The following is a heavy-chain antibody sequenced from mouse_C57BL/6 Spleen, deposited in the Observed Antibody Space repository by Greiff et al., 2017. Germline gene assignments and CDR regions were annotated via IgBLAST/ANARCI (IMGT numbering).Heavy chain of an antibody. J-gene: IGHJ4*01. CDR2: IDPNSGGT. D-gene: IGHD1-1*02. V-gene: IGHV1-72*01. CDR3: AVPGLYYYAMDY. CDR1: GSTFTSYW. Sequence: QVQLQQPGAELLKPGASVKRSCKASGSTFTSYWMPWGKQRPGRGLEWIGRIDPNSGGTKYNGKFRGKATLTVDKPSSTAYMQLSSLTSEDSAVYYCAVPGLYYYAMDYWGQGTSVTVSS.